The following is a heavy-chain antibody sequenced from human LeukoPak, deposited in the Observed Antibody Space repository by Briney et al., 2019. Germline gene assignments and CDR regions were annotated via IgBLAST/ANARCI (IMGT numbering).Heavy chain of an antibody. CDR2: IYTSGST. CDR3: ARGMYYDFWSGYCPFDY. Sequence: SETLSLTCTVSGGSISSYYWSWIRQPAGKGLEWIGRIYTSGSTNYNPSLKSRVTMSVDTSKNQFSLKLSSVTAADTAVYYCARGMYYDFWSGYCPFDYWGQGTLVTVSS. V-gene: IGHV4-4*07. CDR1: GGSISSYY. J-gene: IGHJ4*02. D-gene: IGHD3-3*01.